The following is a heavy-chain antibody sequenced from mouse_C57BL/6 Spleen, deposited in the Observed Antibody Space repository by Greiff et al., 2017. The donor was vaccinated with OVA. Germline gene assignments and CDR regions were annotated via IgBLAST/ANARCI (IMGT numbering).Heavy chain of an antibody. CDR1: GYTFTSYW. Sequence: QVQLKQPGAELVKPGASVKLSCKASGYTFTSYWMHWVKQRPGQGLEWIGMIHPNSGSTNYNEKFKSKATLTVDKSSSTAYMQHSSLTSEDSAVYYCARRNYGNYEGYWGQGTTLTVSS. V-gene: IGHV1-64*01. J-gene: IGHJ2*01. CDR3: ARRNYGNYEGY. D-gene: IGHD2-1*01. CDR2: IHPNSGST.